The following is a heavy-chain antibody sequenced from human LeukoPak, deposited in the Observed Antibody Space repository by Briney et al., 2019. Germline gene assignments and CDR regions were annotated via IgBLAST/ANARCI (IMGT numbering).Heavy chain of an antibody. CDR1: GFTFTSSA. CDR2: IVVGSGNT. V-gene: IGHV1-58*02. Sequence: ASVKVSCKASGFTFTSSAMQWVRQARGQRLEWIGWIVVGSGNTNYAQKFQERVTITRDMSTSTAYMELSSLRSEDTAVYYCAASQHDFWSGYYSYYYYGMDVWGQGTTVTVSS. D-gene: IGHD3-3*01. CDR3: AASQHDFWSGYYSYYYYGMDV. J-gene: IGHJ6*02.